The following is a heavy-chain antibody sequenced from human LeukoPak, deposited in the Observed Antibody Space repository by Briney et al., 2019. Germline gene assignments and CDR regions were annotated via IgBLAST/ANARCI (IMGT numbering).Heavy chain of an antibody. CDR1: GFTFSSYV. V-gene: IGHV3-74*01. J-gene: IGHJ4*02. D-gene: IGHD5-24*01. CDR3: ARDWVYKIDY. CDR2: ISHDGII. Sequence: GGSLRLSCETAGFTFSSYVMHWVRRAPGKGLVWVSRISHDGIISYADSVKGRFTISRDNAKNTLTLQMNSLRVEDTAVYFCARDWVYKIDYWGRGTLVTVSS.